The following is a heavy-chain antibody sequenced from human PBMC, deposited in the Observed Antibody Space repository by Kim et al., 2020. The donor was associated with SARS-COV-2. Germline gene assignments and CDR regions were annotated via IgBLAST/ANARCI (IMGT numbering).Heavy chain of an antibody. V-gene: IGHV3-11*04. J-gene: IGHJ4*02. CDR1: GFTFSDYY. Sequence: GGSLRLSCAASGFTFSDYYMSWIRQAPGKGLEWVSYISSSGSTIYYADSVKGRFTISRDNAKNSLYLQMNSLRAEDTAVYYCARAHPGTMVTSYFDYWGQGTLVTVSS. CDR3: ARAHPGTMVTSYFDY. CDR2: ISSSGSTI. D-gene: IGHD5-18*01.